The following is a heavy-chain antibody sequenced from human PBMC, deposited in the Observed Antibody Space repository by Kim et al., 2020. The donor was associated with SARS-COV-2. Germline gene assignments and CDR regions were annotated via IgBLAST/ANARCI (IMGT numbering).Heavy chain of an antibody. CDR1: GGTFSSYA. CDR2: IIPIFGTA. D-gene: IGHD4-17*01. CDR3: ARGGPGYGDAPGFFDY. V-gene: IGHV1-69*13. J-gene: IGHJ4*02. Sequence: SVKVSCKASGGTFSSYAISWVRQAPGQGLEWMGGIIPIFGTANYAQKFQGRVTITADESTSTAYMELSSLRSEDTAVYYCARGGPGYGDAPGFFDYWGQGTLVTVSS.